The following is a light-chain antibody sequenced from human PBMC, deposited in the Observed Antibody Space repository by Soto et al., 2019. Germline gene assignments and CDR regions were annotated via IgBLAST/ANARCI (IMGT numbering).Light chain of an antibody. V-gene: IGLV1-40*01. CDR1: SSNIGAGFD. J-gene: IGLJ1*01. CDR2: GNN. Sequence: QSVLTQPPSVSGAPGQRVTISCTGASSNIGAGFDVHWYQLLPGTAPKLLISGNNNRPSGVLDRFSGSNSGTSASLAIIGLQAEDEADYYCQSYDSSLSGFVFGTGTKVTVL. CDR3: QSYDSSLSGFV.